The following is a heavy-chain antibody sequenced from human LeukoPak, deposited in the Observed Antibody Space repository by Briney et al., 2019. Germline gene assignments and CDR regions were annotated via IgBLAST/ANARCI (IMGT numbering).Heavy chain of an antibody. D-gene: IGHD6-19*01. CDR1: GGSISGYY. V-gene: IGHV4-59*01. CDR3: ARIVKGSSGWYYGMDV. Sequence: SETLSLTCTVSGGSISGYYWSWLRQPPGEGLEWIGYIYSSGSTNYNPSLKSRVTISVDTSKNQFSLKLSSVTAADTAVYYCARIVKGSSGWYYGMDVWGQGTTVTVSS. CDR2: IYSSGST. J-gene: IGHJ6*02.